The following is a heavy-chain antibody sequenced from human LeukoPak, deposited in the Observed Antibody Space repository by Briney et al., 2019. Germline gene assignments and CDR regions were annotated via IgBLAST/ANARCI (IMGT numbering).Heavy chain of an antibody. CDR1: GFNFSSYW. J-gene: IGHJ4*02. CDR2: IKEDGRQK. V-gene: IGHV3-7*01. CDR3: ARDRWGYSYGGD. D-gene: IGHD5-18*01. Sequence: GGPLRLSCAASGFNFSSYWMSWVRQAPGKGLEWVANIKEDGRQKYYVDSVKGRFTISRDNAKNSLYLQMNRLRAEDAAVYYCARDRWGYSYGGDWGQGTLVTVSS.